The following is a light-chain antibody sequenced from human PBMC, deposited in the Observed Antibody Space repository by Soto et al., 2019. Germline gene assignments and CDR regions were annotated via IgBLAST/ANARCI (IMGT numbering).Light chain of an antibody. CDR3: QSYDTGLHVV. CDR2: ANF. J-gene: IGLJ2*01. CDR1: SSNIGAGHD. V-gene: IGLV1-40*01. Sequence: QSVLTQSPSVSGAPGQRVTISCTGTSSNIGAGHDVQWYQQLPGTAPKLLIYANFNRPSGVPDRFSGSTSGTSSSLAITGLQAEDEADYYCQSYDTGLHVVFSGGTKVTVL.